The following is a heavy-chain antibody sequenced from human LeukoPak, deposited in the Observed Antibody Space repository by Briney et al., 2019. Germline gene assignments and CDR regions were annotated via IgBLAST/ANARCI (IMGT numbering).Heavy chain of an antibody. CDR3: ARDSSGYPTVFDY. Sequence: SGTLSLTCTVSGGSISSYYWSWIRQPPGKGLEWIGYIYYSGSTNYNPSLKSRVTISVDTSKNQFSLKLSSVTAADTAVYYCARDSSGYPTVFDYWGQGTLVTVSS. J-gene: IGHJ4*02. CDR1: GGSISSYY. V-gene: IGHV4-59*01. CDR2: IYYSGST. D-gene: IGHD3-22*01.